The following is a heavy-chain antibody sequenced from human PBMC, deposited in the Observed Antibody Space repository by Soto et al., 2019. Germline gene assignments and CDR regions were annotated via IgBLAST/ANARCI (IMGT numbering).Heavy chain of an antibody. CDR2: IYYSGST. D-gene: IGHD3-22*01. CDR3: TRDTSGYHPTY. J-gene: IGHJ4*02. V-gene: IGHV4-61*01. Sequence: NPXETLSLTVTLSGASVNSANYYWSWIRQPPGKGLEWIGFIYYSGSTKYNPSLKSRVTISLDTSKNQISLNLTSVTAADTAVYYCTRDTSGYHPTYWGQGTLVTVSS. CDR1: GASVNSANYY.